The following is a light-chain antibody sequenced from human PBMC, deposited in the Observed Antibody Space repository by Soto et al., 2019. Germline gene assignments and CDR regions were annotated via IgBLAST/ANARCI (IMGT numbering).Light chain of an antibody. V-gene: IGLV2-14*01. Sequence: QSVLTQPASVSGSPGQSITISCTGTSSDVGGYNYVSWYQQHPGKAPKLMIYEVSNRPSGVSNRFSGSKSGNTASLTISGLQAEDEADYYCSSNTSSSPYVFGTGTKVTVL. CDR2: EVS. CDR3: SSNTSSSPYV. CDR1: SSDVGGYNY. J-gene: IGLJ1*01.